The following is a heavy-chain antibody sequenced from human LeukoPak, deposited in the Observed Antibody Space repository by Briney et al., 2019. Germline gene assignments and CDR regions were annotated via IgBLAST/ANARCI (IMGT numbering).Heavy chain of an antibody. D-gene: IGHD7-27*01. J-gene: IGHJ4*02. Sequence: GGSLRLSCKASGFTFCTYWMHWVRQPPGKGLVWVSRIDGDGTGTDYADSVKGRFTVSRDNAKNTVYLQMNSLTAEDTSTYYCVRDNWGLDYWGQGTLVTVSS. V-gene: IGHV3-74*01. CDR1: GFTFCTYW. CDR2: IDGDGTGT. CDR3: VRDNWGLDY.